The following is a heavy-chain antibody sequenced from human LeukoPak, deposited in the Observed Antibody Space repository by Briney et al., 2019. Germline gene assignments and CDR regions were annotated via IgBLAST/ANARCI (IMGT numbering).Heavy chain of an antibody. CDR3: AKTLLRGLYYFDR. Sequence: PSETLSLTCTVSGGSISSTSYNWGWIRQPPGKGLEWIGSIFYTGSANYSPSLKSRVTMSVDTSKNQFSLILSSVTAADTAIYYCAKTLLRGLYYFDRWGQGTLVTVSS. V-gene: IGHV4-39*07. D-gene: IGHD3-10*01. J-gene: IGHJ4*02. CDR1: GGSISSTSYN. CDR2: IFYTGSA.